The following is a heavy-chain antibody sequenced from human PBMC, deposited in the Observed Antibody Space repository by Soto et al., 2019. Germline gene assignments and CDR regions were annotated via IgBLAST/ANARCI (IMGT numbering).Heavy chain of an antibody. D-gene: IGHD6-13*01. V-gene: IGHV3-23*01. Sequence: PGGSLRLSCAASGFTFDDYAMTWVRQAPGKGLEWVSGLSDSGGSIYYADSVKGRFTISRDNSMNTLYLQMNTLRAEDTAIYYCAKVSSSWYAGFFDLWGQGTLVTVSS. CDR1: GFTFDDYA. CDR2: LSDSGGSI. CDR3: AKVSSSWYAGFFDL. J-gene: IGHJ4*02.